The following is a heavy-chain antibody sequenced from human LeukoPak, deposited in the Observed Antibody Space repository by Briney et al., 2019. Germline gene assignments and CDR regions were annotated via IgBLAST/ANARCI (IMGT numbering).Heavy chain of an antibody. CDR3: ARGAYYYDSSGYPFGFSDY. Sequence: GGSLRLSCAASGFTFSSYAMSWVRQAPGKGLEWVSAISGSGGSTYYADSVKGRFTISRDNSKNTLYLEMNSLRAEDTALYYCARGAYYYDSSGYPFGFSDYWGQGTLVTVSS. V-gene: IGHV3-23*01. CDR2: ISGSGGST. CDR1: GFTFSSYA. D-gene: IGHD3-22*01. J-gene: IGHJ4*02.